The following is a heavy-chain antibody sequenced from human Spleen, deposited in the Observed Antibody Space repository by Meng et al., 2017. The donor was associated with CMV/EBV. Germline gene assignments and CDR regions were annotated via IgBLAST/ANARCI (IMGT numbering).Heavy chain of an antibody. V-gene: IGHV1-69*05. CDR3: VRGHMIRGVIQWFES. Sequence: SVKVSCKTSGGTFKNFAISWVRQAPGQGLEWMGGIIPLFGAASYAQNFQGRVTITTDEFTTTAYMEVSSLRSEDTAVYYCVRGHMIRGVIQWFESWGQGTLVTVSS. D-gene: IGHD3-10*01. CDR1: GGTFKNFA. CDR2: IIPLFGAA. J-gene: IGHJ5*01.